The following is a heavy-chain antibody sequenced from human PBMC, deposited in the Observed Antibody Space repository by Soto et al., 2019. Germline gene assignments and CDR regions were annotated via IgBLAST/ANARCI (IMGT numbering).Heavy chain of an antibody. CDR1: GGSISRSSHY. CDR2: IYYSGST. Sequence: QLQLQESGPGLVKPSETLSLTCTVSGGSISRSSHYWGWIRQAPGKGLEWIGSIYYSGSTYYNPSLKSRVTISVDTSKNQFSLNLNSVTAADTAVYFCARPEPSGALVRGDAFDIWGQGTMVTVSS. J-gene: IGHJ3*02. CDR3: ARPEPSGALVRGDAFDI. V-gene: IGHV4-39*01. D-gene: IGHD3-10*01.